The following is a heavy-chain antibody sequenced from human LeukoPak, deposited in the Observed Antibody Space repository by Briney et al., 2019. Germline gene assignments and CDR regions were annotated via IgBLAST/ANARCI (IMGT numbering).Heavy chain of an antibody. V-gene: IGHV3-21*01. Sequence: GGSLRLSCAASGFTFSNYTMNWVRQAPGKGLEWVSSLSSSGSYIYYADSVKGRFTISRDNAKNSLYLQMNSLRAEDTAVYYCARALYYFDYWGQGTLVTVSS. J-gene: IGHJ4*02. CDR3: ARALYYFDY. CDR2: LSSSGSYI. D-gene: IGHD2-2*01. CDR1: GFTFSNYT.